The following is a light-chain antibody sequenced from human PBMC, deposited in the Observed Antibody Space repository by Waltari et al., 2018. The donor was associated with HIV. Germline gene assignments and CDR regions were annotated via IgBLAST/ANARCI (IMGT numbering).Light chain of an antibody. V-gene: IGLV2-8*01. CDR1: TSHVGHYNY. J-gene: IGLJ1*01. CDR2: EVS. CDR3: SSYAGSDTYYV. Sequence: QSALTQPPSPSGSPGQSVTISCPGTTSHVGHYNYFPLYQHHPGKAPKLLIYEVSRRPSGVPDRFSGSKSGNTASLTVSGLQAEDVGDYYCSSYAGSDTYYVFGTGTKLTVL.